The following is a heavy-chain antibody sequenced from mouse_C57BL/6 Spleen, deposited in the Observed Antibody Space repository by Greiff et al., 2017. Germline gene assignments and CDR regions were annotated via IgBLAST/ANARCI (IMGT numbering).Heavy chain of an antibody. V-gene: IGHV1-50*01. Sequence: QVQLQQPGAELVKPGASVKLSCKASGYTFTSYWMQWVKQRPGQGLEWIGEIDPSDSYTNYNQKFKGKATLTVDTSSSTAYMQLSSLTSEDSAVYYCARRYYGSRDYAMDYWGQGTSVTVSS. CDR3: ARRYYGSRDYAMDY. CDR1: GYTFTSYW. CDR2: IDPSDSYT. D-gene: IGHD1-1*01. J-gene: IGHJ4*01.